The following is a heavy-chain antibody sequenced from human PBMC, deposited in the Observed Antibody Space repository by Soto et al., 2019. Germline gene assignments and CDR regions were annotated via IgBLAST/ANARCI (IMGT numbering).Heavy chain of an antibody. J-gene: IGHJ4*02. CDR2: IYYSGST. CDR3: ARVKSRGYYYAFDY. CDR1: GGSISGYY. D-gene: IGHD3-22*01. V-gene: IGHV4-59*01. Sequence: QVQLQESGPGLVKPSETLSLTCTVSGGSISGYYWSWIRQPPGKGLEWIGYIYYSGSTNYNPSLKRRVTISVDTSKNQISLKLSSVTAADTAVYYCARVKSRGYYYAFDYWGQGTLVTVSS.